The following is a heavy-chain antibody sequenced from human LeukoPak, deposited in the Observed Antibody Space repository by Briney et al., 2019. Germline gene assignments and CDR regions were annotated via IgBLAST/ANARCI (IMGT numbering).Heavy chain of an antibody. CDR3: AKGLTYYYGSGSYSGLDY. Sequence: GGSLRLSCAASGFTFSSYAMSWVRQALGKGLEWVSAISGSGGSTYYADSVKGRFTISRDNSKNTLYLQMNSLRAEDTAVYYCAKGLTYYYGSGSYSGLDYWGQGTLVTVSS. CDR2: ISGSGGST. CDR1: GFTFSSYA. D-gene: IGHD3-10*01. J-gene: IGHJ4*02. V-gene: IGHV3-23*01.